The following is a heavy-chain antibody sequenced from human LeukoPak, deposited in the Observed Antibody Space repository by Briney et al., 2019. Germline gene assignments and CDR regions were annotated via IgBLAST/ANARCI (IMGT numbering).Heavy chain of an antibody. V-gene: IGHV4-34*01. CDR2: INHSGST. J-gene: IGHJ4*02. D-gene: IGHD6-13*01. CDR3: ARLYSSDF. CDR1: GGSFSGYY. Sequence: PSETLSLTCAVYGGSFSGYYWSWIRQPPGKGLEWIGEINHSGSTNYNPSLKSRVTISVDTSKNQFSLKLSSVTAADTAVYYCARLYSSDFWGQGTLVTVSS.